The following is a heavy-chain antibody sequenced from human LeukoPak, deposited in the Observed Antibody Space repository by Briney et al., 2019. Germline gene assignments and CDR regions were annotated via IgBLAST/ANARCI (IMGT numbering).Heavy chain of an antibody. J-gene: IGHJ4*02. Sequence: ASVKVSCKVSGYTLTELSMHWVRQAPGKGLEWMGGFDPEDGETIYAQKFQGRVTMTRNTSISTAYMELSSLRSEDTAVYYCARGYYDFWSGYHQFDYWGQGTLVTVSS. D-gene: IGHD3-3*01. CDR1: GYTLTELS. CDR2: FDPEDGET. V-gene: IGHV1-24*01. CDR3: ARGYYDFWSGYHQFDY.